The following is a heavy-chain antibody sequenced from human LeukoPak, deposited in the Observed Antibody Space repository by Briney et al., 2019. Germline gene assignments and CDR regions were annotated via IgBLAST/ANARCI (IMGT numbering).Heavy chain of an antibody. CDR1: GFTFSSYS. D-gene: IGHD3-10*01. CDR3: ASASYGSGTYAFDI. J-gene: IGHJ3*02. V-gene: IGHV3-21*01. CDR2: ISSSSSYI. Sequence: GGSLRLSCAASGFTFSSYSMNWVRQAPGKGLEWVSSISSSSSYISYADSVKGRFTISRDNAKNSLYLQMNSLRAEDTAVYYCASASYGSGTYAFDIWGQGTMVTVSS.